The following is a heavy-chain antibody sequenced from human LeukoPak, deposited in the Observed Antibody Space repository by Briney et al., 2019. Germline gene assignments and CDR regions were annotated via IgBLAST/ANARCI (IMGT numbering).Heavy chain of an antibody. V-gene: IGHV1-2*02. D-gene: IGHD3-22*01. CDR1: GHTFTGYY. Sequence: ASVTVSCKASGHTFTGYYMHWVRQAPGQGLEWMGWINPNSGGTNYAQKFQGRVTMTRDTSISTAYMELSRLRSDDTAVYYCARDYYDSSGDDYWGQGTLVTVSS. CDR2: INPNSGGT. CDR3: ARDYYDSSGDDY. J-gene: IGHJ4*02.